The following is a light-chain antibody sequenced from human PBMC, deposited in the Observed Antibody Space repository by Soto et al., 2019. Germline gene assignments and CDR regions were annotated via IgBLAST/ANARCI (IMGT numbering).Light chain of an antibody. CDR2: GAS. Sequence: EIVMTQSPATLSVSPGERATLSCRASQSVSSNLAWYQQKPGQAPRLLIYGASTRATGIPARFSGSGSGTEFTLTISRLEPEDFAVYYCQYYDTSRTFAQGTRVEI. CDR1: QSVSSN. V-gene: IGKV3-15*01. CDR3: QYYDTSRT. J-gene: IGKJ1*01.